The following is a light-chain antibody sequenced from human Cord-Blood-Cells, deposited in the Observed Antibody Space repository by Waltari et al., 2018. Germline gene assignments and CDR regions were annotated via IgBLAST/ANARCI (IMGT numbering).Light chain of an antibody. V-gene: IGKV1-5*03. CDR1: QSISSW. CDR2: KAS. J-gene: IGKJ4*01. CDR3: QQYNSYLT. Sequence: DIAMTQSPSTLSASVGDRFTITCRASQSISSWLAWYQQKPGKAPKLLIYKASSLESGVPSRFSGSGSGTEFTLTISSLQPDDFATYYCQQYNSYLTFGGGTKVEIK.